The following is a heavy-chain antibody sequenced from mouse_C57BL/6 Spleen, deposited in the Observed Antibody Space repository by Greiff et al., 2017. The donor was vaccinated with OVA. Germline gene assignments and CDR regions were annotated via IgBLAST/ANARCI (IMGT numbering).Heavy chain of an antibody. D-gene: IGHD1-1*01. CDR3: ARSGEVVATRAWFAY. Sequence: QVQLQQPGAELVKPGASVKLSCKASGYTFTSYWMHWVKQRPGQGLEWIGMIHPNSGSTNYNEKFKSKATLTVDKSSSTAYMQLSSLTSEDSAVYYCARSGEVVATRAWFAYWGQGTLVTVSA. V-gene: IGHV1-64*01. CDR2: IHPNSGST. J-gene: IGHJ3*01. CDR1: GYTFTSYW.